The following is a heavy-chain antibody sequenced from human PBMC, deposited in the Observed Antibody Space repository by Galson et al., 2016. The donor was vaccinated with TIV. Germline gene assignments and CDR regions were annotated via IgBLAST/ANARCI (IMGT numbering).Heavy chain of an antibody. CDR1: GFTFSTHV. J-gene: IGHJ6*02. CDR2: ITFDGNKK. Sequence: SLRLSCAASGFTFSTHVFHWVRQAPGKGLEWVAVITFDGNKKYYADSVKARFSISRDNSKNTLSLQMDSLRGDDTAVYYCARDQNRVATPFYYHYGMDVWGQGTTVTVSS. CDR3: ARDQNRVATPFYYHYGMDV. V-gene: IGHV3-30-3*01. D-gene: IGHD1-14*01.